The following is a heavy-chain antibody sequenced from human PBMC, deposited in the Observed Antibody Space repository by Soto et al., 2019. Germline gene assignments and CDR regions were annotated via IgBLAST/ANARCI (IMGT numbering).Heavy chain of an antibody. CDR2: ISYDGSNK. J-gene: IGHJ5*02. CDR1: GFTSSSYA. Sequence: GGSLRLSCAASGFTSSSYAMHWVRQAPGKGLEWVAVISYDGSNKYYADSVKGRFTISRDNSKNTLYLQMNSLRAEDTAVYYCARVANYDFWSGKKSWFDPWGQGTLVTVS. D-gene: IGHD3-3*01. CDR3: ARVANYDFWSGKKSWFDP. V-gene: IGHV3-30-3*01.